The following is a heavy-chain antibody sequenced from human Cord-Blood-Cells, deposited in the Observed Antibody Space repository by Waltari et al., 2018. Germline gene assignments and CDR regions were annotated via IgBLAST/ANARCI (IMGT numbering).Heavy chain of an antibody. Sequence: QVQLVQSGAEVKKPGASVKVSCKASGYTFTSSAMHWVRQAPGQRLEWMGWINAGNGNTKYSQKFQGRVTITRDTSASTAYMELSSLRSEDTAVYYCAREKRFLEWLMFYYWGQGTLVTVSS. CDR2: INAGNGNT. CDR1: GYTFTSSA. V-gene: IGHV1-3*01. CDR3: AREKRFLEWLMFYY. D-gene: IGHD3-3*01. J-gene: IGHJ4*02.